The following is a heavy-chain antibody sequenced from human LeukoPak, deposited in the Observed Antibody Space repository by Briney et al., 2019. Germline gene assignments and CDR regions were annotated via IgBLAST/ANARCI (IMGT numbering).Heavy chain of an antibody. J-gene: IGHJ3*01. CDR1: GFTFSSYG. D-gene: IGHD3-22*01. V-gene: IGHV3-30*03. CDR3: ARQWGWFPSGWWLDTLDV. Sequence: PGGSLRLSCAASGFTFSSYGMHWVRQAPGKGLEWVAVISYDGSNKYYADSVKGRFTISRDNAKNSMYLQIDCLRAEDTAVYYCARQWGWFPSGWWLDTLDVWGHGSMVIVSS. CDR2: ISYDGSNK.